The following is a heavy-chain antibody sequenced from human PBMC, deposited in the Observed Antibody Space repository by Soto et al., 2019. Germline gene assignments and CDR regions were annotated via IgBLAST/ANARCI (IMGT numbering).Heavy chain of an antibody. V-gene: IGHV1-69*02. D-gene: IGHD3-22*01. Sequence: SVKVSCKASGGTFSSYTISWVRQAPGQGLEWMGRIIPILGIANYAQKFQGRVTITADKSTSTAYMELSSLRSEDTAVYYCARGRTYYYDSSGAYFDYWGRGTLVTVSS. CDR1: GGTFSSYT. CDR2: IIPILGIA. CDR3: ARGRTYYYDSSGAYFDY. J-gene: IGHJ4*02.